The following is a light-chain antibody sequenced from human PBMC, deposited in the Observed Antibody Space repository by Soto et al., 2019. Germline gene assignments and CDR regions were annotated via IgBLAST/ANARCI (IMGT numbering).Light chain of an antibody. CDR2: WAS. CDR1: QSVLYNSNNKNY. J-gene: IGKJ2*01. CDR3: QQYYSNLYT. Sequence: DIVMTQSPDSLAVSLGERATINCKSSQSVLYNSNNKNYLAWYQQKPGQPPKLLIYWASTRESGVPDRFSGSGSGTDFTLTISSLQAEDVAVYYCQQYYSNLYTFGQGTKLEIK. V-gene: IGKV4-1*01.